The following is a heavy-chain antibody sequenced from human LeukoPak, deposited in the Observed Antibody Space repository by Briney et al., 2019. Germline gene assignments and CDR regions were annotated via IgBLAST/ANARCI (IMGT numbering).Heavy chain of an antibody. CDR1: GFTVTNYG. D-gene: IGHD5-24*01. CDR3: AKGNGYNNGEIDY. V-gene: IGHV3-33*06. CDR2: IWYDGSKK. J-gene: IGHJ4*02. Sequence: PGKPLRLSCEASGFTVTNYGMHWVRQAPGKGLEWVAVIWYDGSKKYYADSVKGRFTISRDNSKNTLFLQMSSLRAEDTADYYCAKGNGYNNGEIDYWGQGTLVTVSS.